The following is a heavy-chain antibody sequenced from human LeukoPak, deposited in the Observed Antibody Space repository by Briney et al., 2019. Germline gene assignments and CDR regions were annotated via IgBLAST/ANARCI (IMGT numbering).Heavy chain of an antibody. Sequence: GGSLRLSCAASGFTFSSYAMSWVRQAPGKGLEWVSAISGSGGSTYYADSVKGRFTISRDNSKNTLYLQMNSLRAEDTAVYYCAKGRRMYSSGWYYFDYWGQGTLVTYSS. CDR3: AKGRRMYSSGWYYFDY. CDR1: GFTFSSYA. V-gene: IGHV3-23*01. D-gene: IGHD6-19*01. J-gene: IGHJ4*02. CDR2: ISGSGGST.